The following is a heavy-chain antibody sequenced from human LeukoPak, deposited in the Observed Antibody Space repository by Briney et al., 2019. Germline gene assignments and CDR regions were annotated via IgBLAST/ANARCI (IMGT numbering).Heavy chain of an antibody. Sequence: GGSLRLSCAASKFNFAMSWVRQPAGTRLEWVSAISGSGDSTFYADSVKGRFTISRDNSKNTLYLQMNSLRVEDTATYYCAKGHFASSSFFDVWGQGTLVTVSS. J-gene: IGHJ4*02. D-gene: IGHD6-6*01. CDR3: AKGHFASSSFFDV. V-gene: IGHV3-23*01. CDR2: ISGSGDST. CDR1: KFNFA.